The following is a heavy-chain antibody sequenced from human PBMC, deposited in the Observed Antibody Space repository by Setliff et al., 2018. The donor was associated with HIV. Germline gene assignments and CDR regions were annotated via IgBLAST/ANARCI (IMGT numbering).Heavy chain of an antibody. Sequence: TLSLTCTVSGASISRSSYYWGWIRQPPGKGLGWIALIYWDDDWRYRPSLKSRLTITKDNSKNQVVLTMTNMDPVDTATYYCAHGYCSGGSCYHAYWSQGTLVTV. V-gene: IGHV2-5*02. J-gene: IGHJ4*02. D-gene: IGHD2-15*01. CDR3: AHGYCSGGSCYHAY. CDR2: IYWDDDW. CDR1: GASISRSSYY.